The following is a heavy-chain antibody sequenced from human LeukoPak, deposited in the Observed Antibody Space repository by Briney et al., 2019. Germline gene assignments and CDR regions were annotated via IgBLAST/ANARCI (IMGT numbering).Heavy chain of an antibody. CDR2: ISSSSSYI. D-gene: IGHD5-12*01. Sequence: GGSLRLSCAASGFTFSSYSMNWVRQAPGKGLEWVSSISSSSSYIYYADSVKGRFTISRDNAKNSLYLQMNSLRAEDTAVYYCAVAYSGYDSVKYFDYWGQGTLVTVSS. CDR1: GFTFSSYS. V-gene: IGHV3-21*01. J-gene: IGHJ4*02. CDR3: AVAYSGYDSVKYFDY.